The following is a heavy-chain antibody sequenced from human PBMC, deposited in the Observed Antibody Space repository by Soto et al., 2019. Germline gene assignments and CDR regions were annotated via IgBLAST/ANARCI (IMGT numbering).Heavy chain of an antibody. CDR2: IYDSVNT. V-gene: IGHV4-31*03. CDR3: ARVDHRGYFAILFDY. CDR1: CDTLGSCGHC. Sequence: SETLSLTCTVSCDTLGSCGHCWSWIPQHPGKGLEWIGHIYDSVNTYYSPSLGSRVTISADMPKNQFSLKLRSVTAADTAVYYCARVDHRGYFAILFDYWGQGTLVTVSS. D-gene: IGHD3-3*02. J-gene: IGHJ4*02.